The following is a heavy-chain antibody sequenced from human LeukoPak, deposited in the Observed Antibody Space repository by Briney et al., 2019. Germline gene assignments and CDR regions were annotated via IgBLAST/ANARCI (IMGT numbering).Heavy chain of an antibody. V-gene: IGHV1-2*02. J-gene: IGHJ5*02. Sequence: GASVKVSCKASGYTFTDYYIHWVRQAPGQGLEWMGWFSPNIGDTNYAQKFQGRVTMTRDTSISTAYMDLSSLTYDDTAVYYCARSNYGGQGAGDNWFDPWGQGTLVTVSS. CDR1: GYTFTDYY. D-gene: IGHD4-23*01. CDR2: FSPNIGDT. CDR3: ARSNYGGQGAGDNWFDP.